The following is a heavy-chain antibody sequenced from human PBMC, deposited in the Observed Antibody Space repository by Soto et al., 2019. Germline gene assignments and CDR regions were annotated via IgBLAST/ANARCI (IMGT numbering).Heavy chain of an antibody. CDR3: AKDLERYSSGWLN. Sequence: GGSLILYCAASGFTFRSYALRWVRQSPGKGLEWVAVISYDGSNIYFADSVKGRFTISRDNSKNTLYLQMNSLRAEDTAVYYCAKDLERYSSGWLNWGKGILVTVPS. D-gene: IGHD6-19*01. J-gene: IGHJ4*02. CDR2: ISYDGSNI. V-gene: IGHV3-30*18. CDR1: GFTFRSYA.